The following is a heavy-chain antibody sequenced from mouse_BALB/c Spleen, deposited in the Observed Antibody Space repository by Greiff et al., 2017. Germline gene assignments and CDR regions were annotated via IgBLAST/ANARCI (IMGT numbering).Heavy chain of an antibody. V-gene: IGHV5-6-5*01. D-gene: IGHD1-1*01. J-gene: IGHJ1*01. CDR3: ARGRTTVVADWYFDV. CDR1: GFTFSSYA. CDR2: ISSGGST. Sequence: EVQVVESGGGLVKPGGSLKLSCAASGFTFSSYAMSWVRQTPEKRLEWVASISSGGSTYYPDSVKGRFTTSRVNARNILYLQMSSLRSEDTAMYYCARGRTTVVADWYFDVWGAGTTVTVSS.